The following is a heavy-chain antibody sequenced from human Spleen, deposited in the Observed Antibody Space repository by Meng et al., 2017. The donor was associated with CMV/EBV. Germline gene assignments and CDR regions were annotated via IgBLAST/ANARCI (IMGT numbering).Heavy chain of an antibody. D-gene: IGHD2-8*01. V-gene: IGHV3-11*04. CDR2: ITSGGVGGRDTRT. CDR1: GFTFSDYY. Sequence: GESLKISCAASGFTFSDYYMTWIRQAPGKGLEWVSYITSGGVGGRDTRTYYADSVKGRFTISRDNAKNSLYLQMNSLRAEDTAVYYCARVAGGVYTFYWYFNFWGRGTLVTVS. J-gene: IGHJ2*01. CDR3: ARVAGGVYTFYWYFNF.